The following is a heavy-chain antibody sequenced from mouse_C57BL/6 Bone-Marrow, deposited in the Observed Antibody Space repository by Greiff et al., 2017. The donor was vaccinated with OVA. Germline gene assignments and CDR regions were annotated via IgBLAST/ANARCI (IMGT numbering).Heavy chain of an antibody. CDR2: IYPGDGDT. D-gene: IGHD2-4*01. CDR3: ARDDYLAWFAY. V-gene: IGHV1-82*01. J-gene: IGHJ3*01. Sequence: VKLQESGPELVKPGASVKISCKASGYAFSSSWMNWVKQRPGKGLEWIGRIYPGDGDTNYNGKFKGKATLTADKSSSTAYMQLSSLTSEDSAVYCCARDDYLAWFAYWGQGTLVTVSA. CDR1: GYAFSSSW.